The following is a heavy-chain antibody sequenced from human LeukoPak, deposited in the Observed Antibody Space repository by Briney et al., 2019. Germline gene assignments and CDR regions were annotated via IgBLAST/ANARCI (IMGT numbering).Heavy chain of an antibody. CDR3: ARTEPSGTTSH. V-gene: IGHV4-61*01. D-gene: IGHD1-1*01. CDR2: IYYSGST. CDR1: GYSISSGYY. Sequence: SETLSLTCTVSGYSISSGYYWSWIRQPPGKGLEWIGYIYYSGSTNYNPSLKSRVTLSVDTSRNQFSLSLRSMTAADTAVYYCARTEPSGTTSHWGQGTLVTVSS. J-gene: IGHJ4*02.